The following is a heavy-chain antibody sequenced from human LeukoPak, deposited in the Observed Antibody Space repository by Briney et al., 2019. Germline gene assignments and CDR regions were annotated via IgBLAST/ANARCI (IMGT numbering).Heavy chain of an antibody. V-gene: IGHV3-48*01. CDR3: ARETPDYGDYRGAYYFDY. J-gene: IGHJ4*02. CDR1: GFTFSSYS. CDR2: ISSRSSTI. D-gene: IGHD4-17*01. Sequence: GRSLRLSCASSGFTFSSYSMDWVRQAPRKGLECVSYISSRSSTIYYGDSVKGRFTISRDNAKNSLYLQMNSLRAEDTAVYYCARETPDYGDYRGAYYFDYWGQGTLVTVSS.